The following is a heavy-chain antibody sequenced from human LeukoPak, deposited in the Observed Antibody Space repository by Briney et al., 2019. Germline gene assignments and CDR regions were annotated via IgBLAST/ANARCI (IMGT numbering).Heavy chain of an antibody. Sequence: GGSLRLSCLASGFTFSSYAMYWVRQAPGKGLEYVSAISSNGGSTYYADSVKGRFTISRDNSKNTLYLQMSSLRAEDTAVYYCVKDLGELAAAGRDPWGQGTLVTVSS. D-gene: IGHD6-13*01. CDR1: GFTFSSYA. CDR3: VKDLGELAAAGRDP. J-gene: IGHJ5*02. CDR2: ISSNGGST. V-gene: IGHV3-64D*06.